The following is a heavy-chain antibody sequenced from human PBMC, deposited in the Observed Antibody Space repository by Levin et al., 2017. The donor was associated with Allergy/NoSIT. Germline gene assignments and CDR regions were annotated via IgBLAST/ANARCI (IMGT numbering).Heavy chain of an antibody. CDR2: ISYDGSNK. V-gene: IGHV3-30-3*01. CDR1: GFTFSSYA. CDR3: ARRKDDYGDYWGGYFDY. D-gene: IGHD4-17*01. J-gene: IGHJ4*02. Sequence: PGGSLRLSCAASGFTFSSYAMHWVRQAPGKGLEWVAVISYDGSNKYYADSVKGRFTISRDNSKNTLYLQMNSLRAEDTAVYYCARRKDDYGDYWGGYFDYWGQGTLVTVSS.